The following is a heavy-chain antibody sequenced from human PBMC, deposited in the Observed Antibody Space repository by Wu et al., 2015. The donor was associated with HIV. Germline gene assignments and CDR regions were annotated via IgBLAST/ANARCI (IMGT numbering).Heavy chain of an antibody. J-gene: IGHJ6*03. D-gene: IGHD3-9*01. CDR3: ARDWRFRGVFDDLYMDV. Sequence: QVQLVQSGAEVKKPGSSVKVSCKASGGTFSSYAISWVRQAPGQGLQWMGYINPDTGDTKYSQNFKGSVTMTRDTSLSTVYLVLTRPRIERHGRYITVARDWRFRGVFDDLYMDVWGNGTTVVVSS. CDR2: INPDTGDT. CDR1: GGTFSSYA. V-gene: IGHV1-2*02.